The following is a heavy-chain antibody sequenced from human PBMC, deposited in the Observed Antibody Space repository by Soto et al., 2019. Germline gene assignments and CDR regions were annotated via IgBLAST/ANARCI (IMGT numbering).Heavy chain of an antibody. Sequence: ASVKVSCKVSGYTLTELSMHWVRQAPGKGLEWMGGFDPEDGETIYAQKFQGRVTMTEDTSTDTAYMELSSLRSEDTAVYYCATGGTWELLQGGPFDYWGQGTLVTVSS. D-gene: IGHD1-26*01. J-gene: IGHJ4*02. V-gene: IGHV1-24*01. CDR2: FDPEDGET. CDR3: ATGGTWELLQGGPFDY. CDR1: GYTLTELS.